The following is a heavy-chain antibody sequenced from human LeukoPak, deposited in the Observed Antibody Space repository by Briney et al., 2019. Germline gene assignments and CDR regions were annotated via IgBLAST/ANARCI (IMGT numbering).Heavy chain of an antibody. CDR3: ARVLGGSYYFDY. D-gene: IGHD1-26*01. V-gene: IGHV4-39*07. CDR1: GGSISSSSYY. CDR2: IYYSGST. J-gene: IGHJ4*02. Sequence: PSETLSLTCAVSGGSISSSSYYWGWIRQPPGKGLEWIGSIYYSGSTYYNPSLKSRVTISVDTSKNQFSLKLSSVTAADTAVYYCARVLGGSYYFDYWGQGTLVTVSS.